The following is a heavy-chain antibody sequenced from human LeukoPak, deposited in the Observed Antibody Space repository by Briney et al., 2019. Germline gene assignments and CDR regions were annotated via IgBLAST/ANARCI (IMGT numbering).Heavy chain of an antibody. V-gene: IGHV3-30*02. J-gene: IGHJ5*02. CDR2: IRYYGSNK. CDR3: ANRGAS. Sequence: GGSLRLSCAASGFTFSSYGMHWVRQAAGKGREGVAFIRYYGSNKYYADSVKGRFTISRDNSKNTLYLQMNSLRAEDTAVYYCANRGASWGQGTLVTVSS. D-gene: IGHD3-10*01. CDR1: GFTFSSYG.